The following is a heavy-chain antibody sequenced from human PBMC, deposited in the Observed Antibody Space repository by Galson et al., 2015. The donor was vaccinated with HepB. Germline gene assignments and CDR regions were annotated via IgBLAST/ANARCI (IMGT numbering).Heavy chain of an antibody. D-gene: IGHD2-15*01. Sequence: SLRLSCAASGFIFSSYGMHWVRQAPGKGLEWVAVIWYDGSKKYYADSVKGRFSISRDNSKNTLYLQMNSLRAEDTAVYYCARDGSLAAIPEYFQHWGQGTLVTVSS. CDR3: ARDGSLAAIPEYFQH. V-gene: IGHV3-33*01. CDR2: IWYDGSKK. J-gene: IGHJ1*01. CDR1: GFIFSSYG.